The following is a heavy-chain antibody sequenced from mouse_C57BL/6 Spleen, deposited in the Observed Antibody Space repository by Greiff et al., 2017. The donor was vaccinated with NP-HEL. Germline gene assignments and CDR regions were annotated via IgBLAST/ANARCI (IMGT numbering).Heavy chain of an antibody. V-gene: IGHV1-50*01. Sequence: QVQLQQSGAELVKPGASVKLSCKASGYTFTSYWMQWVKQRPGQGLEWIGEIDPSDSYTNYNQKFKGKATLTVDTSSSTAYMQLSSLTSEDSAVYYCARWGLRDYWGQGTTLTVSS. CDR3: ARWGLRDY. J-gene: IGHJ2*01. CDR2: IDPSDSYT. CDR1: GYTFTSYW. D-gene: IGHD2-4*01.